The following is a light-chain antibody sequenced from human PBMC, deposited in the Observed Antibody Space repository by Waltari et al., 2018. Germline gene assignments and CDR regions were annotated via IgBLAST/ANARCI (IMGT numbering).Light chain of an antibody. CDR1: KGISEW. CDR3: QQYNSYSLLS. V-gene: IGKV1-5*03. CDR2: EAS. Sequence: CRASKGISEWLAWYQQKPGKAPKLLIYEASTLESGVPSRFSGSGSGTEFTLTISSLQPEDFATYYCQQYNSYSLLSFGGGTKVEIK. J-gene: IGKJ4*01.